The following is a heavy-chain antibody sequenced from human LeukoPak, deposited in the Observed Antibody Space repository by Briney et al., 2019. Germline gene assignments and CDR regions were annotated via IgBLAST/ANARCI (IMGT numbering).Heavy chain of an antibody. CDR3: ARMAHDSSGYYYGGDDAFDI. D-gene: IGHD3-22*01. J-gene: IGHJ3*02. CDR2: MNPNSGNT. V-gene: IGHV1-8*03. CDR1: GYTFTSYD. Sequence: ASVKVSCKASGYTFTSYDINWVRQATGQGLEWMGWMNPNSGNTGYAQKFQGRVTITRNTSISTAYMELSSLRSEDTAVYYCARMAHDSSGYYYGGDDAFDIWGQGTMVTVSS.